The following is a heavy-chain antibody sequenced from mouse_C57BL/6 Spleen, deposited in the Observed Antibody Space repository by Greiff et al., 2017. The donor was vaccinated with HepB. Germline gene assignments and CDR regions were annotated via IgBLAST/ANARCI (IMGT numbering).Heavy chain of an antibody. V-gene: IGHV1-59*01. CDR1: GYTFTSYW. D-gene: IGHD2-2*01. CDR2: IDPSDSYT. J-gene: IGHJ3*01. CDR3: AGGAYGYDEGFAY. Sequence: QVQLQQPGAELVRPGPSVKLSCKASGYTFTSYWMHWVKQRPGQGLEWIGVIDPSDSYTNYNQKFKGKATLTVDTSSSTAYMQLSSLTSEDSAVYYCAGGAYGYDEGFAYWGQGTLVTVSA.